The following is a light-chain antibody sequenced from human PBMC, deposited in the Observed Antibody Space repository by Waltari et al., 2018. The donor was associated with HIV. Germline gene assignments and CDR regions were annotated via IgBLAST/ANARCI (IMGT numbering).Light chain of an antibody. CDR1: SASVSTSFF. CDR3: VLYVRSGRD. V-gene: IGLV8-61*01. CDR2: NTD. J-gene: IGLJ2*01. Sequence: QAVVTQEPSLSVSPGKTITLTCGLSSASVSTSFFTSLYQLIPGQPPRNLLYNTDVLSSGVPDRFSGSIVGNKAALTITGAQAEDESVYYCVLYVRSGRDFGGGTRLTVL.